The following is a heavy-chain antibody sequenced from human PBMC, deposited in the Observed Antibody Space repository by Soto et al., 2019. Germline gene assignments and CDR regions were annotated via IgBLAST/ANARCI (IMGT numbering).Heavy chain of an antibody. CDR1: GYSFTNYL. CDR2: IYPDDSDT. D-gene: IGHD2-2*02. V-gene: IGHV5-51*01. CDR3: ARRSDGYTYL. J-gene: IGHJ5*02. Sequence: GESLKISCKGSGYSFTNYLIGWVRQMPGKGLEWMGIIYPDDSDTRYSPSFQGQVAISADKSISTAYLQWSSLKASDTAMYYCARRSDGYTYLWGQGTLVTVSS.